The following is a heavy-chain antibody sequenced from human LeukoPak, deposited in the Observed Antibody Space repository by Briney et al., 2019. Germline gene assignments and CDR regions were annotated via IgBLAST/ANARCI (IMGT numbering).Heavy chain of an antibody. V-gene: IGHV4-59*01. J-gene: IGHJ6*03. CDR2: IYCSGST. Sequence: SETLSLTCTVSGGSISTYYWSWIRQPPGKGLEWIGYIYCSGSTNYNPSLKSRVNISVDTSKNQFSLKLNSVTAADTAVYYCARGVYYYYYMDVWGKGKTATVSS. CDR1: GGSISTYY. CDR3: ARGVYYYYYMDV.